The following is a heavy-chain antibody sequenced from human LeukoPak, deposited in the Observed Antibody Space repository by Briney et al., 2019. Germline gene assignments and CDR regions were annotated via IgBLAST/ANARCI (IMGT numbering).Heavy chain of an antibody. CDR2: LSCGGSDT. Sequence: GGSLRLSCAASGFTFSSYAMHWVRQAPGKGLECVAVLSCGGSDTYYADSVKGRFTISRDNSKNTLYLQMNSLRADDTAVYFCVRGKNYADCTDFMLEHWGQGTLVTVSS. V-gene: IGHV3-30*01. D-gene: IGHD2-21*01. J-gene: IGHJ4*02. CDR1: GFTFSSYA. CDR3: VRGKNYADCTDFMLEH.